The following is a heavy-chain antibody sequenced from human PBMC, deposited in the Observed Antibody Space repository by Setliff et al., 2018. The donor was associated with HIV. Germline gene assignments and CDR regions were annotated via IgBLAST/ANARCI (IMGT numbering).Heavy chain of an antibody. V-gene: IGHV4-59*01. J-gene: IGHJ4*02. Sequence: SETLSLTCTVSGCSISNYYWSWLRQPPGKGLEWIGYISYTGSTNYNPSLKSRVTISVDTSKNQFSLKLSSVTAADTAVYYCAGGLHYGLGKFGYWGQGTLVTVSS. CDR3: AGGLHYGLGKFGY. D-gene: IGHD3-10*01. CDR1: GCSISNYY. CDR2: ISYTGST.